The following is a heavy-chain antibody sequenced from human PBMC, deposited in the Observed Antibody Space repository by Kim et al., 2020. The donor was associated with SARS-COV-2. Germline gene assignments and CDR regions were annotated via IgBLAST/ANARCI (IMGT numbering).Heavy chain of an antibody. D-gene: IGHD1-26*01. CDR1: GYTFTTYW. Sequence: GESLKISCKCSGYTFTTYWIGWVRQMPGKGLEWMGIIYPGDSDTRYSPSFQGQVTISADKSISTAYLQWSSLKVSDTAMYYCARHLYGGNYGRGYFQYWGQGTLVTVSS. J-gene: IGHJ1*01. CDR3: ARHLYGGNYGRGYFQY. CDR2: IYPGDSDT. V-gene: IGHV5-51*01.